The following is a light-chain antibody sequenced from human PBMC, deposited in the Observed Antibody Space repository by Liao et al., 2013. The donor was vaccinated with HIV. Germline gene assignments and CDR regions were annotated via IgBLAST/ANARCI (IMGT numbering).Light chain of an antibody. CDR2: QNT. V-gene: IGLV3-1*01. CDR3: QAWDSNADVV. Sequence: DELTQPPSVSVSPGQTASITCSGNILGDKYASWYQQRPGQSPVLVIYQNTKRPSGIPERFSGSNSGNTATLTISGTQAMDEADFFCQAWDSNADVVFGGGTKLTVL. J-gene: IGLJ2*01. CDR1: ILGDKY.